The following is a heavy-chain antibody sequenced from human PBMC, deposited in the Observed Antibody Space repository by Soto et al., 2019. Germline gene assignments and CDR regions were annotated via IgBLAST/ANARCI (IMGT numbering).Heavy chain of an antibody. V-gene: IGHV5-10-1*01. D-gene: IGHD3-22*01. J-gene: IGHJ6*02. CDR1: GYSFTSYW. CDR3: ARSNIGDYYDSSGSLYGMDV. Sequence: PGESLKISCXGSGYSFTSYWISWVRQMPGKGLEWMGRIDPSDSYTNYSPSFQGHVTISADKSISTAYLQWSSLKASDTAMYYCARSNIGDYYDSSGSLYGMDVWGQGTTVTVSS. CDR2: IDPSDSYT.